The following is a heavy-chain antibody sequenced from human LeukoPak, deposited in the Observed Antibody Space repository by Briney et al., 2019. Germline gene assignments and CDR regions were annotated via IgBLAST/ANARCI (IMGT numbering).Heavy chain of an antibody. V-gene: IGHV4-59*12. CDR1: GGSISSYY. CDR3: ARLGRYSSGSDY. CDR2: IYYSGST. Sequence: PSETLSLTCTVSGGSISSYYWSWIRQPPGKGLEWIGYIYYSGSTNYNPSLKSRVTISVDTSKNQFSLKLSSVTAADTAVYYCARLGRYSSGSDYWGQGTLVTVSS. D-gene: IGHD6-19*01. J-gene: IGHJ4*02.